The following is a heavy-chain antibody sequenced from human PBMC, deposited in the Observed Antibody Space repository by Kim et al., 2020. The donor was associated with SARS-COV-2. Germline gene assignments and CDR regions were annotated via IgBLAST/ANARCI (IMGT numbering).Heavy chain of an antibody. Sequence: ASVKVSCKASGYTFTSYAMHWVRQAPGQRLEWMGWINAGNGNTKYSQKFQGRVTITRDTSASTAYMELSSLRSEDTAVYYCARLPVGRNSSGWYPYYYYYGMDVWGQGTTVTVSS. V-gene: IGHV1-3*01. CDR2: INAGNGNT. J-gene: IGHJ6*02. D-gene: IGHD6-19*01. CDR3: ARLPVGRNSSGWYPYYYYYGMDV. CDR1: GYTFTSYA.